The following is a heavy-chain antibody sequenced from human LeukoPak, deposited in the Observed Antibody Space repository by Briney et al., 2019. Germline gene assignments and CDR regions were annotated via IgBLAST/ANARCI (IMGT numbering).Heavy chain of an antibody. Sequence: SETLSLTCTVSGGSISSSSYYWGWIRQPPGKGLEWIGSMYYSGRSYYNPSLKSRVTISVDTSKNQFSLKLSSVTAADTAVYYCARVRNYAFGMDVWGQGTTVTVSS. J-gene: IGHJ6*02. V-gene: IGHV4-39*07. CDR3: ARVRNYAFGMDV. CDR2: MYYSGRS. D-gene: IGHD3-3*01. CDR1: GGSISSSSYY.